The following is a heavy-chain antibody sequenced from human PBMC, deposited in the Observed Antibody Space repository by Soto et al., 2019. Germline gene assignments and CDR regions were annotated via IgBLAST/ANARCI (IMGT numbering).Heavy chain of an antibody. V-gene: IGHV3-64*01. J-gene: IGHJ4*02. CDR2: ISSDGGST. D-gene: IGHD6-13*01. Sequence: GGSLRLSCAASGFIFSRYDMHWVRQAPGKGLEYVSAISSDGGSTNYANSVKGRFTISRDNSKNTLYLQMGSLRAEDMAVYYCARDRLVAAAGWYDYWGQGTLVTVSS. CDR1: GFIFSRYD. CDR3: ARDRLVAAAGWYDY.